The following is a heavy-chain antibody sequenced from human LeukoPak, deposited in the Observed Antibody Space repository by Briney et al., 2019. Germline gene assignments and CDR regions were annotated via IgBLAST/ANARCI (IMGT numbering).Heavy chain of an antibody. D-gene: IGHD6-13*01. J-gene: IGHJ5*02. CDR1: GFTFSSYE. CDR3: ARETIAAAGKAFDP. CDR2: ISSGGSTI. V-gene: IGHV3-48*03. Sequence: GGSLRLSCAASGFTFSSYEMNWVRQAPGKGLEWVSYISSGGSTIYYADSVKGRFTISRDNAKNSLYLQMNSLRAEDTAVYYCARETIAAAGKAFDPWGQGTLVTVSS.